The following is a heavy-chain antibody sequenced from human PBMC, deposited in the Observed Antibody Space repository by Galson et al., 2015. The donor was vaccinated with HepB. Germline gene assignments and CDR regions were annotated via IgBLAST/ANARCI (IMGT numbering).Heavy chain of an antibody. CDR2: ISSSRSYI. Sequence: SLRLSCAASGFTFSSYSMDWVRQAPGKGLEWVSSISSSRSYIYYADSVKGRFTISRDNAKNSLYLQMNSLRAEDTAVYYCARFRHALPEPWLVSIAYRGQGTLATVSS. D-gene: IGHD6-19*01. CDR3: ARFRHALPEPWLVSIAY. V-gene: IGHV3-21*01. J-gene: IGHJ4*02. CDR1: GFTFSSYS.